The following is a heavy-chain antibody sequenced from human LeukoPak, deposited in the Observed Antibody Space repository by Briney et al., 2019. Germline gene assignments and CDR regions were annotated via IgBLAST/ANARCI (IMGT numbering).Heavy chain of an antibody. CDR3: ARTLYDSKSSYFDY. CDR1: GFTFSSYA. D-gene: IGHD3-22*01. J-gene: IGHJ4*02. V-gene: IGHV3-23*01. CDR2: ISGSGGST. Sequence: GGSLRLSCAASGFTFSSYAMSWVRQAPGKGLEWVSAISGSGGSTYYADSVKGRFTISRDNSKNTLYLQMNSLRAEDTAVYYCARTLYDSKSSYFDYWGQGTLVTVSS.